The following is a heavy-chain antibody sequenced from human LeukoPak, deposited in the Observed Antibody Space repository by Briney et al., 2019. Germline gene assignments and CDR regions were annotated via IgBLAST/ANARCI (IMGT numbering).Heavy chain of an antibody. D-gene: IGHD1-20*01. CDR1: GFTFSISA. V-gene: IGHV3-30*04. CDR3: ATLTGTTESDDY. J-gene: IGHJ4*02. Sequence: GGSLRLSCAASGFTFSISAMHWVRQAPGKGLEWVAAISFDGSNNYYADSVKGRFTVSRDNSKSTLFLQMSTLRAEDTAVYYCATLTGTTESDDYWGQGTLVTVSS. CDR2: ISFDGSNN.